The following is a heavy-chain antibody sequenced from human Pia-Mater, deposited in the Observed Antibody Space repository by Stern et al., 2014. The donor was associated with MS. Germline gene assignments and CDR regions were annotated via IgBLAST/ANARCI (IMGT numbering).Heavy chain of an antibody. V-gene: IGHV2-70*01. CDR2: IDWDDDK. CDR1: GFSLSTSGMC. CDR3: ARTTTINKGEDY. Sequence: QVTLKESGPALVKPTQTLTLTCTFSGFSLSTSGMCVSWIRQPPGKALEWLALIDWDDDKYYSTSLKTMLTISKDTSKNQVVLKMTDMDPMDTATYYCARTTTINKGEDYWGQGTLVTVSS. D-gene: IGHD4-11*01. J-gene: IGHJ4*02.